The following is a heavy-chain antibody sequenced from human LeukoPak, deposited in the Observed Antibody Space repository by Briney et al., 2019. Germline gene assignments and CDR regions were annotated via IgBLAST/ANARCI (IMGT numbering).Heavy chain of an antibody. CDR1: GFTVSSNY. CDR2: ISNNGGYT. Sequence: GGSLRLSCAASGFTVSSNYMNWVRQAPGKGLEWVSAISNNGGYTYYADSVQGRFTISRDNSKSTLCLQMNSLRAEDTAVYYCAKQLGYCSDGSCYFPYWGQGTLVTVSS. J-gene: IGHJ4*02. CDR3: AKQLGYCSDGSCYFPY. D-gene: IGHD2-15*01. V-gene: IGHV3-23*01.